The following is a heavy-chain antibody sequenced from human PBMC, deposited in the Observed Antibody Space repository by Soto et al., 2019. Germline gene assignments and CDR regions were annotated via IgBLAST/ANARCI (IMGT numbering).Heavy chain of an antibody. J-gene: IGHJ6*02. CDR3: AREQLYFDFWSGYPGKYVMDV. D-gene: IGHD3-3*01. V-gene: IGHV4-59*11. CDR1: GGSLSSHY. Sequence: SETLSLTCSVSGGSLSSHYWSWIRESPGKGLEWIGHIYYSGSTHYNPSLQGRVTISVDISKNHFSLNLSSVTAADTAVYYCAREQLYFDFWSGYPGKYVMDVWGQGTTVTVSS. CDR2: IYYSGST.